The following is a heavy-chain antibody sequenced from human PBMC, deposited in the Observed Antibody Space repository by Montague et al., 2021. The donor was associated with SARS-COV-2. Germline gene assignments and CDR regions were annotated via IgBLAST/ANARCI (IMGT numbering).Heavy chain of an antibody. CDR1: GNSLSNYRYF. CDR3: ASHSGGSEVAGLDY. CDR2: FYFGGKF. Sequence: SETLSLTCTVSGNSLSNYRYFWVWIRPPPRKGWMWLGSFYFGGKFRYDSSLESRVTIYVDTTKNQFSLQPSSLTASDTAVYYCASHSGGSEVAGLDYWGQGILVTVSS. V-gene: IGHV4-39*01. J-gene: IGHJ4*02. D-gene: IGHD6-19*01.